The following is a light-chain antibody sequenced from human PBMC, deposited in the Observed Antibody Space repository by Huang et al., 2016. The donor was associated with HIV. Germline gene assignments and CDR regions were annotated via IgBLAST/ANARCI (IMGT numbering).Light chain of an antibody. J-gene: IGKJ3*01. Sequence: DIVMTQSPVSLPVTPGEPATISCRANQSLLHNNGQHYLEWYFQKPGQSPQLMSYLGSNRASGVPDRISACGLGTDFTLLITRVEAADVGIYYCMQSLQTQYTFGPGTRVDL. CDR1: QSLLHNNGQHY. V-gene: IGKV2-28*01. CDR3: MQSLQTQYT. CDR2: LGS.